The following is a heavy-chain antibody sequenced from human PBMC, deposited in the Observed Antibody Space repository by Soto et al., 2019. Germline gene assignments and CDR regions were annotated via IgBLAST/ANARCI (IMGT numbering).Heavy chain of an antibody. CDR1: GFTFSSYG. CDR3: AKGTYSNYDYYMDV. CDR2: ISYDGSNK. D-gene: IGHD4-4*01. V-gene: IGHV3-30*18. Sequence: QVQLVESGGGVVQPGRSLRLSCAASGFTFSSYGMHWVRQAPGKGLEWVAVISYDGSNKYYADSVKGRFTISRDNSKNTLYLQMNSLRADDTAVYYCAKGTYSNYDYYMDVWGKGTTVTVCS. J-gene: IGHJ6*03.